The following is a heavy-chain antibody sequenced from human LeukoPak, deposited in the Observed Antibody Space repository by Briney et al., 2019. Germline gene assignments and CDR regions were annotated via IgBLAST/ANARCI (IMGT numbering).Heavy chain of an antibody. Sequence: GESLKISCKGSGYSFSSYWIGWVRQMPGKVPEWMGVIYPGDSDTRYSPSFQGQVAISADTSISTAYLQWSSLKASDSAMYYCARRSSGNCYSFDYWGQGTLVTVSS. CDR3: ARRSSGNCYSFDY. J-gene: IGHJ4*02. CDR1: GYSFSSYW. V-gene: IGHV5-51*01. CDR2: IYPGDSDT. D-gene: IGHD2-21*02.